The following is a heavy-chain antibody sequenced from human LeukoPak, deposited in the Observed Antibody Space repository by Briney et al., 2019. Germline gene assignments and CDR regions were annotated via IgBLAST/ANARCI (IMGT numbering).Heavy chain of an antibody. CDR2: IYTYNGDT. J-gene: IGHJ4*02. Sequence: AASVKVSCKASGYTFTNYGINWVRRAPGQGLEWMGWIYTYNGDTNYAQNLRGRVTMTTDTSTSTAYMELRSLTSDDTAIYYCARYGPNWSSDYWGQGTLVTVSS. CDR3: ARYGPNWSSDY. V-gene: IGHV1-18*01. D-gene: IGHD1-1*01. CDR1: GYTFTNYG.